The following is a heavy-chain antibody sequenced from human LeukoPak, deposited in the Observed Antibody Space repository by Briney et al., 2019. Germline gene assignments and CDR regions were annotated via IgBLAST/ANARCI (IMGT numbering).Heavy chain of an antibody. CDR2: VSLSGGP. J-gene: IGHJ4*02. Sequence: SETLSLTCSVSVYSLRNGYHWAWFRQPPGKRLGWLGSVSLSGGPYDKLSLKSRVSMSVDAFKNQFSLKMRAVTAADTGVYFCARSEITDYSTFWGQGILVTASS. CDR1: VYSLRNGYH. CDR3: ARSEITDYSTF. V-gene: IGHV4-38-2*02. D-gene: IGHD4-11*01.